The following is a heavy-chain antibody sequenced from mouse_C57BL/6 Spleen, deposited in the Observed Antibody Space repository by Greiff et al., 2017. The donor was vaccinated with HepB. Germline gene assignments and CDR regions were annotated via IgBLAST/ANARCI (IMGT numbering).Heavy chain of an antibody. J-gene: IGHJ1*03. CDR3: ARMVSWYFDV. CDR2: IWSGGST. Sequence: VHLVESGPGLVQPSQSLSITCTVSGFSLTSYGVHWVRQSPGKGLEWLGVIWSGGSTDYNAAFISRLSISKDNSKSQVFFKMNSLQADDTAIYYCARMVSWYFDVWGTGTTVTVSS. CDR1: GFSLTSYG. D-gene: IGHD6-2*01. V-gene: IGHV2-2*01.